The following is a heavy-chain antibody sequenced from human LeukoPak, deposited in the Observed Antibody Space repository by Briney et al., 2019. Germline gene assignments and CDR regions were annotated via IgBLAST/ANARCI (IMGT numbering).Heavy chain of an antibody. J-gene: IGHJ4*02. D-gene: IGHD3-22*01. V-gene: IGHV3-23*01. Sequence: GGSLRLSCAASGITFSNYAMSWVRQAPGKGLEWVSGISGSGSSTYYADSVKGRFTISRDNSKNTLYLQMNSLRAEDTAVYYCARVGITMMVVTDWGQGTLVTVSS. CDR1: GITFSNYA. CDR3: ARVGITMMVVTD. CDR2: ISGSGSST.